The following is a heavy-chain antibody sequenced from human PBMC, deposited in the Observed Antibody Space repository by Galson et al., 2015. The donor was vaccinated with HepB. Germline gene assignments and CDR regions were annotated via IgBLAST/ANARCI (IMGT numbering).Heavy chain of an antibody. D-gene: IGHD5-24*01. Sequence: SLRLSCAASGFTFSTYAMSWVRQAPGKGLEWVSTISGSGFTTYFADSVKGRFIISRDNSKNTLFLQLNSLRAEDTAIYYCAKIPNYGGLRGSFDIWGQGTMVTVSS. V-gene: IGHV3-23*01. CDR1: GFTFSTYA. J-gene: IGHJ3*02. CDR3: AKIPNYGGLRGSFDI. CDR2: ISGSGFTT.